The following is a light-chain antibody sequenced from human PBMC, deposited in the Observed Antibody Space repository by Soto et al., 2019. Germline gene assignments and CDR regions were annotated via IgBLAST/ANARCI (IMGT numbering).Light chain of an antibody. J-gene: IGKJ1*01. V-gene: IGKV1-5*01. CDR3: QQYQSYSRT. CDR2: DAS. CDR1: QSISSW. Sequence: DIQMTLSPSTLSAYVGDRVTITCRASQSISSWLAWYQQKPGKAPKLLIYDASSLESGVPSRFSGSGSGTEFTLTISSLKPDDFATYYCQQYQSYSRTFGQGTKVDVK.